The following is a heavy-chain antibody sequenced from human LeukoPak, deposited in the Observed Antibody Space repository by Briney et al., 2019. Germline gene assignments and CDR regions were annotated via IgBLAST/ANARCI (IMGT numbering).Heavy chain of an antibody. CDR2: ISYDGSNK. CDR3: AKDEIKNSSGWNFDY. D-gene: IGHD6-19*01. CDR1: GFTFSSYG. Sequence: GGSLRLSCAASGFTFSSYGMHWVRQASGKGLEWVAVISYDGSNKYYADSVKGRFTISRDNSKNTLYLQMNSLRAEDTAVYYCAKDEIKNSSGWNFDYWGQGTLVTVSS. V-gene: IGHV3-30*18. J-gene: IGHJ4*02.